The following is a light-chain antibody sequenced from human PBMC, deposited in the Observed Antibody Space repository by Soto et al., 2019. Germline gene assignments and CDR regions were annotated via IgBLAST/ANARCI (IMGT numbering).Light chain of an antibody. V-gene: IGKV3-20*01. CDR2: DES. Sequence: ESVLQQSPGTLSFPPVEISPLSFMSSQTVRNNYLAWYKQKHGQAPRLLIYDESSRATGIPDRFSGGGSGTDFTLTISRLENEDFAVYYCQQFSSYQFTCGRGTKVDIK. CDR1: QTVRNNY. J-gene: IGKJ4*01. CDR3: QQFSSYQFT.